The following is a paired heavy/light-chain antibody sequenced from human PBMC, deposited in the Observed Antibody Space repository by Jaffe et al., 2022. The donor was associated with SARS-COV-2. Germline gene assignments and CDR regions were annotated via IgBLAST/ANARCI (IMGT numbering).Light chain of an antibody. CDR2: EVT. CDR3: SSYGGSNNYV. Sequence: QSALTQPPSASGSPGQSVTISCIGTSSDVGGYNYVSWYQQHPGKAPKLMIYEVTKRPSGVPDRFSGSRSGNTASLTVSGLQAEDEADYYCSSYGGSNNYVFGTGTKVTVL. V-gene: IGLV2-8*01. CDR1: SSDVGGYNY. J-gene: IGLJ1*01.
Heavy chain of an antibody. CDR2: IDPSDSYT. CDR1: GYNFNRYW. J-gene: IGHJ4*02. CDR3: ALHYGGGQMVVSVTTNFDY. V-gene: IGHV5-10-1*03. Sequence: EVQLVQSGAEVKKPGESLRISCKGSGYNFNRYWITWVRQMPGKGLEWMGRIDPSDSYTYYSPSFQGHVTISADKSISTAYLQWSSLEASDTAMYYCALHYGGGQMVVSVTTNFDYWGQGTLVTVSS. D-gene: IGHD1-26*01.